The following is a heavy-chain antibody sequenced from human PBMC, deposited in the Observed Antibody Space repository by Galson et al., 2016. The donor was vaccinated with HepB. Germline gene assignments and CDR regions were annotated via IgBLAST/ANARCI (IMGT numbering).Heavy chain of an antibody. D-gene: IGHD6-19*01. V-gene: IGHV3-30*18. Sequence: LRLSCAASGFTFSNYGMHWIRQAPGKGLEWVAVMSHDGSHIFYVDSVKGRFSISRDNSKNTLYLQMNSLRDEDTAVYYCAKDHGNRWLNNGVDPWGQGTLVTVSS. CDR1: GFTFSNYG. CDR3: AKDHGNRWLNNGVDP. CDR2: MSHDGSHI. J-gene: IGHJ5*02.